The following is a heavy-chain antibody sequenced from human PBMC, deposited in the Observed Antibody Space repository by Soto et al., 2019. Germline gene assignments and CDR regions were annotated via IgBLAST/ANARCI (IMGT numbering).Heavy chain of an antibody. Sequence: GGSLRVSCGASGFTFSNVWMNWVRQAPGKGLEWVGRIKSKTDGGTTDYAAPVKGRFTISRDDSKNTLYLQMNSLKTEDTAVYYCTTLSITIFGVVLMDVWGQGTTVTVSS. CDR2: IKSKTDGGTT. V-gene: IGHV3-15*07. D-gene: IGHD3-3*01. CDR1: GFTFSNVW. J-gene: IGHJ6*02. CDR3: TTLSITIFGVVLMDV.